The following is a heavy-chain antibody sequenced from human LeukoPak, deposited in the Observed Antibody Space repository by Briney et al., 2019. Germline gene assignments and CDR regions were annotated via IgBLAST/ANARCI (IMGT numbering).Heavy chain of an antibody. V-gene: IGHV3-33*08. J-gene: IGHJ4*02. CDR2: IWYDGSNK. CDR1: GFTFSSYG. D-gene: IGHD3-10*01. CDR3: ARGQSHFTMVRGVMTQYFDY. Sequence: PGGSLRLSCAASGFTFSSYGMHWVRQAPGKGLEWVAVIWYDGSNKYYADSVKGRFTISRDNSKNTLYLQMNSLRAEDTAVYYCARGQSHFTMVRGVMTQYFDYWGQGTLVTVSS.